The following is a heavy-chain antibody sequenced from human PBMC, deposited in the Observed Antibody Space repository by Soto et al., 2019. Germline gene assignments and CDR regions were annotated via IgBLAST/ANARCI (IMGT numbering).Heavy chain of an antibody. V-gene: IGHV2-5*02. J-gene: IGHJ4*02. D-gene: IGHD3-9*01. CDR2: IYWDDDK. CDR3: AHVDDILTGPDY. Sequence: QITLKESGPTLVKPTQTLTLTCTFSGFSLSTSGVGVGWIRQPPGKALEWLALIYWDDDKRYSPSLKSRLTITQDTSKNQVVLTMTNMDPVDTATYYCAHVDDILTGPDYWGQGTLVTVSS. CDR1: GFSLSTSGVG.